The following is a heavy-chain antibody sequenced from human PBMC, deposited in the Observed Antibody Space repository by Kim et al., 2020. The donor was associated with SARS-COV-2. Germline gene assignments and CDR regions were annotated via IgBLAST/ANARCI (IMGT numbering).Heavy chain of an antibody. CDR3: ARVSYGDYVDH. Sequence: STNYADSVKGRFTISRDNSQNTVHLQMDSLRAEDTALYYCARVSYGDYVDHWGQGILVTVSS. J-gene: IGHJ4*02. V-gene: IGHV3-23*01. CDR2: ST. D-gene: IGHD4-17*01.